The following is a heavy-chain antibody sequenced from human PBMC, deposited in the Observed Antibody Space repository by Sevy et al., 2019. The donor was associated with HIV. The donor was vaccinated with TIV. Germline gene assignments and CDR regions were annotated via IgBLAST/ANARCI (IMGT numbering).Heavy chain of an antibody. CDR1: GFVFEDFA. V-gene: IGHV3-9*01. CDR2: LTGDGSKK. CDR3: VRDMSPTLGTGHHWFDI. J-gene: IGHJ5*02. Sequence: GGSLRLSCVGSGFVFEDFAVHWVRRSPGKGLEWVSGLTGDGSKKFYEGSVKGRFTISRDNARNSLYLQMNNMKFDDTAFSYCVRDMSPTLGTGHHWFDIWGQGTLVTVSS.